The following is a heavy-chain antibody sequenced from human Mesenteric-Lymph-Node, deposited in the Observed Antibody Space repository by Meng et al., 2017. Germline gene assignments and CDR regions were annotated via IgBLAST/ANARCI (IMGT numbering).Heavy chain of an antibody. J-gene: IGHJ6*02. CDR1: VYTFTGYY. V-gene: IGHV1-2*02. Sequence: SVKVSCKSSVYTFTGYYMYWVRQARGQGLEWMGWINPNCGGTNYAQKVQGRVTMTRDTSISTAYMELSRLRSDDTAVYDCARDGAPYCSSTSCYPYYYGMDVWGQGTLVTVSS. CDR2: INPNCGGT. D-gene: IGHD2-2*01. CDR3: ARDGAPYCSSTSCYPYYYGMDV.